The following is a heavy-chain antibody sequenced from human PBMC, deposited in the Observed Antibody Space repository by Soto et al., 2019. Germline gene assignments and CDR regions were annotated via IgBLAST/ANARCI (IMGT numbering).Heavy chain of an antibody. CDR3: ARDLAAAAS. CDR2: INPLPTSGST. CDR1: GYIFTNCY. Sequence: QVQLVQYGAEVKKPGASVKASCKASGYIFTNCYIHWWRRAPGQGLEWMAIINPLPTSGSTNYAQKFQGRDTVTRDTSTSTVSLELSSLRSDDTAVYYCARDLAAAASWGQGTLVTVSS. J-gene: IGHJ5*02. D-gene: IGHD6-13*01. V-gene: IGHV1-46*01.